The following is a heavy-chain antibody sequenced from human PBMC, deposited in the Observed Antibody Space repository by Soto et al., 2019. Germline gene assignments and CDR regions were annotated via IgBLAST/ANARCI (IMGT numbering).Heavy chain of an antibody. CDR1: GFTFSSYG. CDR2: ISYDGSNK. V-gene: IGHV3-30*18. J-gene: IGHJ6*01. D-gene: IGHD3-10*01. Sequence: QVQLVESGGGVVQPGRSLRLSCAASGFTFSSYGMHWVRQAPGKGLEWVAVISYDGSNKYYADSVKGRFTISRDNSKNTLYLQMNSLRAEDTAVYYCAKDSLVGYYGSGSSVRYYYGMDVW. CDR3: AKDSLVGYYGSGSSVRYYYGMDV.